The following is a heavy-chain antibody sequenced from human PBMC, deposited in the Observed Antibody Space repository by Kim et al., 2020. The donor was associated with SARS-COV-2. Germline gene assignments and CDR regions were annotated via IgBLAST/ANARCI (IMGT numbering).Heavy chain of an antibody. Sequence: WGSLRLSCAAPGLSLSLYEMNWVRQAPGKGLEWLSYMSMNGATTYYADSVKGRFIMSRDNAKRSLYLQMNRLRDEDTAVYYCATCYYVSGAYSFIDYHYAMDVWGHGTTVTVSS. D-gene: IGHD3-10*01. CDR3: ATCYYVSGAYSFIDYHYAMDV. J-gene: IGHJ6*02. V-gene: IGHV3-48*03. CDR1: GLSLSLYE. CDR2: MSMNGATT.